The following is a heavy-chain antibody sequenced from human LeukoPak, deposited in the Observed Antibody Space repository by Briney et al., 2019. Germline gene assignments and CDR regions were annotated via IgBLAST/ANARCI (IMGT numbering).Heavy chain of an antibody. CDR2: IYYSGST. CDR3: ARDWRLPSTLDY. V-gene: IGHV4-39*07. CDR1: GGSISSSSYY. J-gene: IGHJ4*02. D-gene: IGHD6-25*01. Sequence: SETLSLTCTVSGGSISSSSYYWGWIRQPPGKGLEWIGSIYYSGSTYYNPSLKSRVTISVDTSKNQFSLKLSSVTAADTAVYYCARDWRLPSTLDYWGQGTLVTVPS.